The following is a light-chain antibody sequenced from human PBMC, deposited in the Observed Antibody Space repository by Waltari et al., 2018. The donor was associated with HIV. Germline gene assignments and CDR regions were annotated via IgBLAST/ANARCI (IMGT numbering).Light chain of an antibody. J-gene: IGLJ3*02. Sequence: QSALTQPASVSGSPGQSITISCTGTSNDLGRYDLVSWYQHQPGRAPKLIIYDVTKGPAGVSHRFSGSKSGATASLTISGLQAEDEADYYCCSYAGITTWVFGGGTKVTVL. CDR2: DVT. CDR3: CSYAGITTWV. CDR1: SNDLGRYDL. V-gene: IGLV2-23*02.